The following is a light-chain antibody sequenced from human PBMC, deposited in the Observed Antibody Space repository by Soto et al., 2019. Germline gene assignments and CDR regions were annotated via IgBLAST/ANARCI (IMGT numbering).Light chain of an antibody. CDR3: QQYNNWPFT. Sequence: EIVMTQSPATLSVSPGERATLSCRASQSISSNLAWYQQKPGQAPRLLIYGASTRATGIPATFSGSGSGTEFTLTISILQSEDFAVYYCQQYNNWPFTFGHGTKVEIK. CDR1: QSISSN. V-gene: IGKV3-15*01. J-gene: IGKJ3*01. CDR2: GAS.